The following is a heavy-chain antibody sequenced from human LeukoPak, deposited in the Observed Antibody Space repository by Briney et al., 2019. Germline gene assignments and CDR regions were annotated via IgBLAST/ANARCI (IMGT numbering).Heavy chain of an antibody. D-gene: IGHD1-26*01. CDR2: INHNGNVN. V-gene: IGHV3-7*03. Sequence: GGSLRLSCAASGFTFSSYWMNWARQAPGKGLEWVASINHNGNVNYYVDSMKGRFTISRDSSRNTLFLHMNTLRAEDTAIYYCAKDRTVGASYWYFDLWGRGTLVTVSS. J-gene: IGHJ2*01. CDR1: GFTFSSYW. CDR3: AKDRTVGASYWYFDL.